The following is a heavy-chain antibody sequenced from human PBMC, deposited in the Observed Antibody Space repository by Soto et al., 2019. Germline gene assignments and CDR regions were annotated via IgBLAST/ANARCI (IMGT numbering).Heavy chain of an antibody. CDR3: ARLQSPLAAAGLDAFDI. V-gene: IGHV3-21*01. J-gene: IGHJ3*02. CDR1: GFTFDDYA. Sequence: GGSLRLSCAASGFTFDDYAMHWVRQAPGKGLEWVSSISSSSSYIYYADSVKGRFTISRDNAKNSLYLQMNSLRAEDMAVYYCARLQSPLAAAGLDAFDIWGQGTMVTVSS. CDR2: ISSSSSYI. D-gene: IGHD6-13*01.